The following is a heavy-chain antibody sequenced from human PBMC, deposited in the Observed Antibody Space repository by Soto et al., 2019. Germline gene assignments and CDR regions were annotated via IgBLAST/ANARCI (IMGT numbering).Heavy chain of an antibody. CDR3: ARVNQQRITIFGVVTPTGKNWFDP. Sequence: SETLSLTCTASGGSISSGGYYWSWIRQHPGKGLEWIGYIYYSGSTYYNPSLKSRVTISVDTSKNQFSLKLSSVTAADTAVYYCARVNQQRITIFGVVTPTGKNWFDPWGQGTLVTVSS. CDR1: GGSISSGGYY. J-gene: IGHJ5*02. CDR2: IYYSGST. V-gene: IGHV4-31*03. D-gene: IGHD3-3*01.